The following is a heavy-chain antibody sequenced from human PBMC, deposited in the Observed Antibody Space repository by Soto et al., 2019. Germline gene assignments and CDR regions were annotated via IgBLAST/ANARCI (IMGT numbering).Heavy chain of an antibody. CDR3: ATYCSGGSCFYY. V-gene: IGHV3-30*03. CDR1: GFTFSSYG. Sequence: QVQLVESGGGVVQPGRSLRLSCAASGFTFSSYGMHWVRQAPGKGLEWVAVISYDGSNKYYADSVKGRFTISRDNSKNTLYLQMNSLRAEDTAVYYCATYCSGGSCFYYWGQGTLVTVSS. D-gene: IGHD2-15*01. J-gene: IGHJ4*02. CDR2: ISYDGSNK.